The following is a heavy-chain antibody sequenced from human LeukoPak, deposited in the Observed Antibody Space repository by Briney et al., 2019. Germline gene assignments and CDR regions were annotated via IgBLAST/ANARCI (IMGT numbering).Heavy chain of an antibody. V-gene: IGHV3-53*01. CDR1: GFTVSSNY. CDR2: IYSGGST. CDR3: EGSRIAARPDY. Sequence: PGGSLRLSCAASGFTVSSNYMSWVRQAPGRGLEWVSVIYSGGSTYYADSVKGRFTISRDNSKNTLYLQMNSLRAEDTAVYYCEGSRIAARPDYWGQGTLVTVSS. D-gene: IGHD6-6*01. J-gene: IGHJ4*02.